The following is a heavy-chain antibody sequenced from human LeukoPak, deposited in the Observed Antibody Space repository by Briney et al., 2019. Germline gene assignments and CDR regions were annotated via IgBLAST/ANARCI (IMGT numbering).Heavy chain of an antibody. CDR2: VDPEDGET. Sequence: GASVKVSCKXSGYTFTDYYMHWVQQAPGKGLEWMGLVDPEDGETIYAEKFQGRVTITADTSTDTAYMELSSLRSEDTAVYYCATGLPPSMQFDYWGQGTLVTVSS. J-gene: IGHJ4*02. CDR3: ATGLPPSMQFDY. D-gene: IGHD2/OR15-2a*01. V-gene: IGHV1-69-2*01. CDR1: GYTFTDYY.